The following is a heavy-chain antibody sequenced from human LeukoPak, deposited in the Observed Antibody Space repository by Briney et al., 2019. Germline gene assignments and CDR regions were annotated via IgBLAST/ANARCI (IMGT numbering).Heavy chain of an antibody. J-gene: IGHJ4*02. Sequence: PGGSLRLSCAASGFTFSRYGMHWVRQAPGKGLEWVAFIGYDGSYKQYADSVKGRFTISRDNSKNTLYLQMNSLRAEDTAVYYCANLPYNWFEHFDDYWGQGIPVTVSS. CDR1: GFTFSRYG. D-gene: IGHD1-1*01. CDR3: ANLPYNWFEHFDDY. V-gene: IGHV3-30*02. CDR2: IGYDGSYK.